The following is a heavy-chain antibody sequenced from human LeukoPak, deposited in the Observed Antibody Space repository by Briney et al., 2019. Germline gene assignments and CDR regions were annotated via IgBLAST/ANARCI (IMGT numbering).Heavy chain of an antibody. CDR3: VRDGMAGTPNAFDM. D-gene: IGHD6-19*01. J-gene: IGHJ3*02. CDR1: GFFFSTYT. V-gene: IGHV3-30*04. CDR2: ILHDGSDK. Sequence: GGSLRLSCAASGFFFSTYTMDWVRQAPGKGVEWVALILHDGSDKNYADSVKGRFTISRDNSKNTVHLEMNSLRPEDTAVYYCVRDGMAGTPNAFDMWGQGTMVTVSS.